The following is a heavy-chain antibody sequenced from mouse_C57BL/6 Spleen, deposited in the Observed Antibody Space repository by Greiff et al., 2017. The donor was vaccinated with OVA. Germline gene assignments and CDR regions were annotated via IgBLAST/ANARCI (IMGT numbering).Heavy chain of an antibody. D-gene: IGHD1-1*01. J-gene: IGHJ4*01. V-gene: IGHV5-12*01. Sequence: EVMLVESGGGLVQPGGSLKLSCAASGFTFSDYYMYWVRQTPEKRLEWVAYISNGGGSTYYPDTVKGRFTISRDNAKNTLYLQMSRLKSEDTAMYYCGRRGHYYGSSYYAMDYWGQGTSVTVSS. CDR2: ISNGGGST. CDR1: GFTFSDYY. CDR3: GRRGHYYGSSYYAMDY.